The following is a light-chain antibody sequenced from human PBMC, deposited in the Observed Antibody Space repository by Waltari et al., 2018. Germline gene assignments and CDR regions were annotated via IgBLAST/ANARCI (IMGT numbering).Light chain of an antibody. Sequence: YVLTQPPPVSVAPGKTATLTCRGDNIDTKSLNRYQQKPGQAPVLVLFYDTDRPSGMPDRFSGSNSGNTATLTISWVEAGDEADYHCQVWDDTTNSGVFGGGTRLTVL. CDR2: YDT. V-gene: IGLV3-21*01. CDR1: NIDTKS. J-gene: IGLJ3*02. CDR3: QVWDDTTNSGV.